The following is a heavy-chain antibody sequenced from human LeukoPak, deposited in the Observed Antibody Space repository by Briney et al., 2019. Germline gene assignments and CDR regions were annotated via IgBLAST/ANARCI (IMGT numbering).Heavy chain of an antibody. CDR3: ASGPDTAMVPDAFDI. CDR1: GGTFSSYA. CDR2: IIPIFGTA. Sequence: ASVKVSCKASGGTFSSYAISWVRQAPGQGLEWMGGIIPIFGTANYAQKFQGRVTITADKSTSTAYMELSSLRSEDTAVYYCASGPDTAMVPDAFDIWGQGTMVTVSS. D-gene: IGHD5-18*01. V-gene: IGHV1-69*06. J-gene: IGHJ3*02.